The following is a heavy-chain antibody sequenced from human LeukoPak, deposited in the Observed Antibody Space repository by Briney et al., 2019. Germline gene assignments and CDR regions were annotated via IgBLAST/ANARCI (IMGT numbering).Heavy chain of an antibody. V-gene: IGHV4-59*08. Sequence: SETLSLTCTVSGGSISSYCWSWIRQPPGKGLEWIGYIYYSGSTNYNPSLKSRVTISVDTSKNQFSLKLSSVTAADTAVYYCARHGGRGPYYFDYWGQGTLVTASS. CDR2: IYYSGST. J-gene: IGHJ4*02. CDR1: GGSISSYC. CDR3: ARHGGRGPYYFDY. D-gene: IGHD2-15*01.